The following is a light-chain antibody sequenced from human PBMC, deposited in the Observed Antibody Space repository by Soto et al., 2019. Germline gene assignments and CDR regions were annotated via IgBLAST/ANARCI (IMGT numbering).Light chain of an antibody. Sequence: EIILPQSPASLSVSPGERATLSCRASQSVNNNLAWYQQKRGQAPRLLIYGASTRATGIPGRFRGSGSGTEFNLTIPSLQSEDFAVYFCQQYNNWPPDTFGQGTKLEIK. CDR3: QQYNNWPPDT. V-gene: IGKV3-15*01. J-gene: IGKJ2*01. CDR1: QSVNNN. CDR2: GAS.